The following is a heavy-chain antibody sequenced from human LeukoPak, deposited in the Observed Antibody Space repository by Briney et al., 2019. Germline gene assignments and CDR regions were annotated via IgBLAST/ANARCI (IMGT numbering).Heavy chain of an antibody. D-gene: IGHD2-15*01. CDR3: ARDFPRYCSGGSCYSFGY. CDR2: INPNSGGT. Sequence: ASVKVSCTASGYTCTGYYMHWVRQAPGQGLEWMGWINPNSGGTNYAQKFQGRVTMTRDTSISTAYMELSRLRSDDTAVYYCARDFPRYCSGGSCYSFGYWGQGTLVTVSS. J-gene: IGHJ4*02. CDR1: GYTCTGYY. V-gene: IGHV1-2*02.